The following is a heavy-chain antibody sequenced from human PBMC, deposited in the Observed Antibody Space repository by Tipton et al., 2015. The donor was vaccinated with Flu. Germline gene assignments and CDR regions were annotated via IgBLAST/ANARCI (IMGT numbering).Heavy chain of an antibody. V-gene: IGHV5-51*01. Sequence: EVQLVQSGAVVKKPGESLRISCKGFGYSFTTYWIGWVRQMPGNGLEWVGIIYPGDSDIKYSPSVQGQVTMSVDKSITTAYLQWGSLKASDTAMYYCARLYSTGRTDFWGQGTLVTVSP. D-gene: IGHD2-8*02. J-gene: IGHJ4*02. CDR2: IYPGDSDI. CDR1: GYSFTTYW. CDR3: ARLYSTGRTDF.